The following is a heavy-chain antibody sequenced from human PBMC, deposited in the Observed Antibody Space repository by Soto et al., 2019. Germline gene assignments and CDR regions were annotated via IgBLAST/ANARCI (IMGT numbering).Heavy chain of an antibody. D-gene: IGHD3-16*01. J-gene: IGHJ5*02. CDR1: GGSINNFS. CDR3: ARDQGVVITADSWFDP. Sequence: SETLSLTCTVSGGSINNFSWSWLRQPAGKGLEWIGRIFGNGGTNYNPSFKSRVTMSMDTSTHQFSLRLMSVTATDTAVYFCARDQGVVITADSWFDPWGQGTLVTVSS. V-gene: IGHV4-4*07. CDR2: IFGNGGT.